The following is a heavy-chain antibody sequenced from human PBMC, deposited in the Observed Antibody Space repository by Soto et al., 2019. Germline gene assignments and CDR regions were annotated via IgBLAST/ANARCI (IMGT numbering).Heavy chain of an antibody. J-gene: IGHJ6*02. CDR1: GGTLSNNA. V-gene: IGHV1-69*01. D-gene: IGHD2-2*01. CDR3: ERPRHQLVRLQDYYPMDF. Sequence: QVQLVQSGAEVKEPGSSVKVSCKASGGTLSNNAISWVRQAPGQGLEWMGGIIPIFGTTNYAQKFQGRLTITADESTSTSYMELSSLRSEDTAVYYCERPRHQLVRLQDYYPMDFWGQGTTVTVSS. CDR2: IIPIFGTT.